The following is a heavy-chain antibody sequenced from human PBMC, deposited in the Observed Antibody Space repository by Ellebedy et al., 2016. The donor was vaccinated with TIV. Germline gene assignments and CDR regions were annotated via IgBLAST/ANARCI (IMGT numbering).Heavy chain of an antibody. CDR2: ISYDGSNK. D-gene: IGHD3-9*01. CDR1: GFTFSSYG. V-gene: IGHV3-30*19. CDR3: ARVSFRYYDILTGPFDY. Sequence: GESLKISXAASGFTFSSYGMHWVRQAPGKGLEWVAVISYDGSNKYYADSVKGRFTISRDNSKNTLYPQMNSLRAEDTAVYYCARVSFRYYDILTGPFDYWGQGTLVTVSS. J-gene: IGHJ4*02.